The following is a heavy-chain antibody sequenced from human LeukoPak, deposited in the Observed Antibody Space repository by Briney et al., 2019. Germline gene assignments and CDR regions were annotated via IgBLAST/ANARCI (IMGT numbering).Heavy chain of an antibody. J-gene: IGHJ5*02. CDR1: GGSFSGYY. CDR3: ARPPRA. V-gene: IGHV4-34*01. CDR2: INHSGST. Sequence: PSETLSLTCAVYGGSFSGYYWSWIRHPPGKGLEWIGEINHSGSTNYNPSLKSRVTISVDTSKNQFSLKLSSVTAADTAVYYCARPPRAWGQGTLVTVSS.